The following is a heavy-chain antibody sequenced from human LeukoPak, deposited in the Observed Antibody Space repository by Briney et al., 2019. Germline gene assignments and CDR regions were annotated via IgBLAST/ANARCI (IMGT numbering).Heavy chain of an antibody. V-gene: IGHV3-7*01. CDR1: GFTFSNYW. Sequence: GRSLRLSCAASGFTFSNYWMSWVRQAPGKGLEWVANIKQDGSEKYYVDSVKGRFTISRDNAKNSLYLQMNSLRAEDTAVYYCARDRLVSNFLGYYYYGMDVWGQGTTVTVSS. J-gene: IGHJ6*02. D-gene: IGHD4-11*01. CDR3: ARDRLVSNFLGYYYYGMDV. CDR2: IKQDGSEK.